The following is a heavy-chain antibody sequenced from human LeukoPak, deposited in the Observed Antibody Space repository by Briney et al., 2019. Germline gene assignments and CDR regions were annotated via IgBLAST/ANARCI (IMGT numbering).Heavy chain of an antibody. CDR3: ARSRLPTI. CDR2: IYYSGST. J-gene: IGHJ4*02. Sequence: SETLSLTCTVSGGSIRRYYWSWIRQPPAKGLEWIGYIYYSGSTNYNPSLKSRVTISVDTSKNQFSLKLSSVTAADTAVYYCARSRLPTIWGQGTLVTVSS. D-gene: IGHD5-24*01. CDR1: GGSIRRYY. V-gene: IGHV4-59*01.